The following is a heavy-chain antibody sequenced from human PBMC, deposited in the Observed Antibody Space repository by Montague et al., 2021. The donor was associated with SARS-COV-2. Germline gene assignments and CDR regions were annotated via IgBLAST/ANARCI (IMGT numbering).Heavy chain of an antibody. J-gene: IGHJ6*04. V-gene: IGHV6-1*01. D-gene: IGHD1-1*01. CDR3: ASGREGNYNVMDV. Sequence: CAISGDSVSSNSATWNWVRQSPSRGFEWLGRTYYRFKWYNDYAVSVRGRVTINPDTSKNQFSLQLNSVTPEDTAIYYCASGREGNYNVMDVWGKGTTVTVSS. CDR2: TYYRFKWYN. CDR1: GDSVSSNSAT.